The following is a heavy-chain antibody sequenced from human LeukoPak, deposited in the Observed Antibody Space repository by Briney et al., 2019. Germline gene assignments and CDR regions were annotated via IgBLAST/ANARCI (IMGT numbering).Heavy chain of an antibody. CDR2: ISGTGGST. CDR1: GFTFSSYI. Sequence: PGGSLRLSCAASGFTFSSYIMSWVRQAPGKGLEWVSDISGTGGSTYYADSVKGRFTISRDNSKNTLYLQMNSLRAEDTAVYYCAFYCRGTGCATDWGQGTLVTVSS. V-gene: IGHV3-23*01. J-gene: IGHJ4*02. D-gene: IGHD2-2*01. CDR3: AFYCRGTGCATD.